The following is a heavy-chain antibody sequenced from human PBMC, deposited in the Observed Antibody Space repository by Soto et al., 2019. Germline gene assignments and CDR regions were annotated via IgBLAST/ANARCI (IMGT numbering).Heavy chain of an antibody. V-gene: IGHV1-69*01. CDR2: FIPIFGTE. CDR1: GGTFSSHS. D-gene: IGHD2-2*01. Sequence: QVQLVQSGAEVKKPGSSVKVSCKVSGGTFSSHSINWVRQAPGQGPEWMGGFIPIFGTENYAQKFQGRVTITADESTSTAYMELSSLTSEDTALYYCSTSVYCSTTRCYYYDGLDVW. CDR3: STSVYCSTTRCYYYDGLDV. J-gene: IGHJ6*01.